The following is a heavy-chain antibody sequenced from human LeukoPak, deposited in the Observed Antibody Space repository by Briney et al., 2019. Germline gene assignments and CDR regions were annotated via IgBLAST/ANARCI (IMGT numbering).Heavy chain of an antibody. D-gene: IGHD6-13*01. CDR2: MKSKSDGGTI. CDR1: GLSFSSVW. V-gene: IGHV3-15*01. J-gene: IGHJ4*02. CDR3: TNDDGQLVFDY. Sequence: GGSLRVSCAASGLSFSSVWMSWVRQAPGKGLEWVGRMKSKSDGGTIDYAAPVRGRFTISRDDSRKMLYLQMNSLKTEDTAVYYCTNDDGQLVFDYCGQGSLVTVSS.